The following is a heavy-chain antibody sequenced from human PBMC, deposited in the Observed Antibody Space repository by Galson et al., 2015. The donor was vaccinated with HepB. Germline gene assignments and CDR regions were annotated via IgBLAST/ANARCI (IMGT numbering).Heavy chain of an antibody. D-gene: IGHD1-26*01. CDR1: EFTFDNYG. J-gene: IGHJ4*02. CDR2: ISWNSGSI. V-gene: IGHV3-9*01. CDR3: ARGTSGRHFHYFDY. Sequence: SLRLSCAASEFTFDNYGMHWVRQVPGKGLEWVSGISWNSGSIAYADSVKGRFTISRDNAKNSLHLQMNSLRIEDTALYFCARGTSGRHFHYFDYWGQGTLVTVSS.